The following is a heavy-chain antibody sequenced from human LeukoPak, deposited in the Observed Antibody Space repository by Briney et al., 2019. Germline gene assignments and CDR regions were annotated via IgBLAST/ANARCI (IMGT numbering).Heavy chain of an antibody. V-gene: IGHV4-34*01. CDR3: ARGGLWGSTIYFYY. J-gene: IGHJ4*02. CDR1: GGSFSGYY. Sequence: SETLSLTCAVYGGSFSGYYWSWIRQPPGRGLEWIGEINHSGSTNYNPSLKSRVTISVDTSKNQFSLKLSSVTAADTAVYYCARGGLWGSTIYFYYWGQGTLVTGSS. D-gene: IGHD3-16*01. CDR2: INHSGST.